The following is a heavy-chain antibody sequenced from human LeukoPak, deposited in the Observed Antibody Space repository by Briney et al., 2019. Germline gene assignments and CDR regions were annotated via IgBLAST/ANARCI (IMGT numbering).Heavy chain of an antibody. D-gene: IGHD1-26*01. CDR1: GYTFTSYY. CDR2: INPSGGST. Sequence: GASVKVSCKASGYTFTSYYMHWVRQAPGQGLEWMGIINPSGGSTSYAQKFQGRVTMTRDMSTSTVYMELSSLRSEDTALYYCARDIDDVGALLDFWGQGTLVTVSS. V-gene: IGHV1-46*01. J-gene: IGHJ4*02. CDR3: ARDIDDVGALLDF.